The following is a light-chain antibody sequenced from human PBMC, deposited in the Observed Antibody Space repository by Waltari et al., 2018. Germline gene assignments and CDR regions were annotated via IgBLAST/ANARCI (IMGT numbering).Light chain of an antibody. V-gene: IGLV2-14*01. CDR1: NRELGSYNF. CDR3: SSYTKSTTQV. Sequence: QSALTPPASVSGSPGQSITIPCPRPNRELGSYNFVSWYQQHPNKVPKLVLYEVSNRPSGVSNSFSGSKSGNTAFLTISGLQAEDEAEYYCSSYTKSTTQVFGTGTKVTVL. J-gene: IGLJ1*01. CDR2: EVS.